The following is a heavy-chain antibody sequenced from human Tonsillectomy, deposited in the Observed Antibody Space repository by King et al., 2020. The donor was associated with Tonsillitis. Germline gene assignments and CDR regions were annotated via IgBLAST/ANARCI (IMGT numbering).Heavy chain of an antibody. V-gene: IGHV4-59*08. CDR1: GGSISSYN. CDR2: ISYSGNT. CDR3: AGDNVVVAPLAVGNFDI. D-gene: IGHD2-2*01. Sequence: QLQESGPGLVKPSETLSLTCTVSGGSISSYNWNWIRQPPGKRLEWIGYISYSGNTNYNPSLESRITISLDTSKNQFSLILSSVTAADTALYYCAGDNVVVAPLAVGNFDIWGQGTMVTVSS. J-gene: IGHJ3*02.